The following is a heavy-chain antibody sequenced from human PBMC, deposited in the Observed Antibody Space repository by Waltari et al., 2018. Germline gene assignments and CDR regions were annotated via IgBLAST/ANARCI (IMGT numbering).Heavy chain of an antibody. J-gene: IGHJ4*02. D-gene: IGHD3-10*01. CDR2: LGGDGAAS. V-gene: IGHV3-23*02. Sequence: VQLLESGGGLVQPGGSLRLSCAASGFTFSNYGMNWVRQAPGKGLGWVSDLGGDGAASVYGDSVKGRFTISRDNSESTLRLQIHSLRTEDTAIYFCAAYSGISSSFEYWGQGTLVTVSS. CDR1: GFTFSNYG. CDR3: AAYSGISSSFEY.